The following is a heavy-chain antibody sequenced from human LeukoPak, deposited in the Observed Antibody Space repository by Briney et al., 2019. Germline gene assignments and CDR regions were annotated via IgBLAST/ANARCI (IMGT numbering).Heavy chain of an antibody. J-gene: IGHJ4*02. CDR1: GFTFSSYG. CDR2: ISGSGGSI. D-gene: IGHD1-26*01. V-gene: IGHV3-23*01. CDR3: AKEERDRDYFDY. Sequence: GGSLRLSCAASGFTFSSYGMSWVRQAPGKGLEWVSAISGSGGSIYYADSVKGRFTISRDNSKNTLYLQMNSLGAEDTAVYYCAKEERDRDYFDYWGQGTLVTVSS.